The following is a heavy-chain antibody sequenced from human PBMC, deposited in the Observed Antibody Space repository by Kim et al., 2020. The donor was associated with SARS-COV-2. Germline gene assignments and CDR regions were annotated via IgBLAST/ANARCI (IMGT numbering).Heavy chain of an antibody. CDR1: GGTFSSYA. V-gene: IGHV1-69*13. D-gene: IGHD5-12*01. Sequence: SVKVSCKASGGTFSSYAISWVRQAPGQGLEWMGGIIPIFGTANYAQKFQGRVTITADESTSTAYMELSSLRSEDTAVYYCARGDIVATIPHFFDYWGQGTLVTVSS. J-gene: IGHJ4*02. CDR2: IIPIFGTA. CDR3: ARGDIVATIPHFFDY.